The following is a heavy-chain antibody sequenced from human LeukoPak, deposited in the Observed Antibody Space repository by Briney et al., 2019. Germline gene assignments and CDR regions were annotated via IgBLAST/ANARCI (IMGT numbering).Heavy chain of an antibody. CDR1: GFTFSSFA. D-gene: IGHD3-16*02. V-gene: IGHV3-23*01. J-gene: IGHJ3*02. CDR3: AKVLMITFGGVIAGDAFDI. CDR2: MSGSGGMT. Sequence: GGSLRLSCAASGFTFSSFAMSWVRQSPGEGLEWVSAMSGSGGMTYSADSVKGRFTISRDNSKNTLYLQMNSLRAEDTAVYYCAKVLMITFGGVIAGDAFDIWGQGTMVTVSS.